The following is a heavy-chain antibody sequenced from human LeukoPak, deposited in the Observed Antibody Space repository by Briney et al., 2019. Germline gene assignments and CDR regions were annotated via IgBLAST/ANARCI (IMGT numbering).Heavy chain of an antibody. CDR2: ISSSSSYI. D-gene: IGHD3-22*01. CDR3: ARDNGYYDSSGYYADAFDI. J-gene: IGHJ3*02. CDR1: GFTFSSYS. Sequence: PGGPLRLSCAASGFTFSSYSMNWVRQAPGKGLEWVSSISSSSSYIYYADSVKGRFTISRDNAKNSLYLQMNSLRAEDTAVYYCARDNGYYDSSGYYADAFDIWGQGTMVTVSS. V-gene: IGHV3-21*01.